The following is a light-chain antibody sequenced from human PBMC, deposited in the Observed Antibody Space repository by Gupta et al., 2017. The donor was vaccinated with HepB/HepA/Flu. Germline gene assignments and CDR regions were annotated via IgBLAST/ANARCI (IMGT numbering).Light chain of an antibody. J-gene: IGKJ3*01. CDR1: QDIDNY. CDR2: DAS. CDR3: QQYDDLPIFS. V-gene: IGKV1-33*01. Sequence: DIQMTQSPSSLSASVGDRVTITCQASQDIDNYLNWYQQKPGKAPKLLISDASNLEAGVPSRFSGSGSGTHFTFTISGLHPEDLATYYCQQYDDLPIFSFGPGTKVELK.